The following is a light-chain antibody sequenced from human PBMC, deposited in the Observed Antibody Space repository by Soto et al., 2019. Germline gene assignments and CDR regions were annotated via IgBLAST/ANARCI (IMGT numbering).Light chain of an antibody. V-gene: IGLV2-14*02. Sequence: QSVLTQPASVSGSPGQSITISCTGTSSDVGSYNLVSWYQHHPGKAPKLMIYEGSKRPSGVSNRFSGSRSGNTASLTISGLQAEDEANYYCSSYTSISTLYVFGTGTKLTVL. J-gene: IGLJ1*01. CDR3: SSYTSISTLYV. CDR2: EGS. CDR1: SSDVGSYNL.